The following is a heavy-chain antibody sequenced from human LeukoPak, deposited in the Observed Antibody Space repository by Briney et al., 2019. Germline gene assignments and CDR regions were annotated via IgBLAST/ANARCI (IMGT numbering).Heavy chain of an antibody. V-gene: IGHV3-7*01. CDR2: IKQDGSVE. CDR1: GFTFSSYW. J-gene: IGHJ4*02. Sequence: GGPLRLSCAASGFTFSSYWMSWVRQAPGKGLEWVANIKQDGSVEYYVDSVKGRFTISRDNAKNSLYLQINSLRGEDTAVYYCARAPRPYLWSGYCEYWGQETRVTVSS. CDR3: ARAPRPYLWSGYCEY. D-gene: IGHD3-3*01.